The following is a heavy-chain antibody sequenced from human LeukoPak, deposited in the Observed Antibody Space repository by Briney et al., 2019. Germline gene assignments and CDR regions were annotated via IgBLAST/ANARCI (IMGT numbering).Heavy chain of an antibody. D-gene: IGHD2/OR15-2a*01. Sequence: GGSLRLSCAASGFTFNNCAMTWVRQAPGKGLEWVSSISAAGGSTYYADFVKGRFTVSRDNSKNTLFLQINSLRAEDTAVYYCAKLGEYTTSPGDSWGQGTLVTVSS. CDR3: AKLGEYTTSPGDS. J-gene: IGHJ4*02. V-gene: IGHV3-23*01. CDR2: ISAAGGST. CDR1: GFTFNNCA.